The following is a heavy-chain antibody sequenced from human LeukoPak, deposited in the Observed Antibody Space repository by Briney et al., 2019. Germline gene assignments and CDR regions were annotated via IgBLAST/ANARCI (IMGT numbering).Heavy chain of an antibody. J-gene: IGHJ3*02. D-gene: IGHD5-12*01. CDR3: ARRGVGSGYDPRAFDI. CDR2: IYYSGST. CDR1: GGAISSYY. V-gene: IGHV4-59*12. Sequence: PSETLSLTCTVSGGAISSYYWSWIRQPPGKGLEWIGYIYYSGSTNFNPSLKSRVTISVDTSKNQFSLKLSSVTAADTAVYYCARRGVGSGYDPRAFDIWGQGTMVTVSS.